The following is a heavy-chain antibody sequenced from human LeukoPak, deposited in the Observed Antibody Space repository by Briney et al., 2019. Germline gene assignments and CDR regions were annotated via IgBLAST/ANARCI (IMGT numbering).Heavy chain of an antibody. CDR3: ARDYYGSGNFDY. V-gene: IGHV4-61*02. CDR1: GGSISSGSYY. D-gene: IGHD3-10*01. CDR2: IYTSGST. J-gene: IGHJ4*02. Sequence: SQTLSLTCTVSGGSISSGSYYWSWIRQPAGKGLEWIGRIYTSGSTNYNPSHKGRVTISVDTSKNQFSLKLSSVTAADTAVYYCARDYYGSGNFDYWGQGTLVTVSS.